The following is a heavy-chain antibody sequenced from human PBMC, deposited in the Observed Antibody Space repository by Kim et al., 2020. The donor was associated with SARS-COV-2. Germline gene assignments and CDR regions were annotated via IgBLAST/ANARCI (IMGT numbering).Heavy chain of an antibody. CDR2: ISAYNGNT. Sequence: ASVKVSCKGSGYTFTSYGISWVRQAPGQGLEWMGWISAYNGNTNYAQKLQGRVTMTTDTSTSTAYMELRSLRSDDTAVYYCARDPVEYYYGSGSYYKNGMDVWGQETTVTVSS. CDR3: ARDPVEYYYGSGSYYKNGMDV. CDR1: GYTFTSYG. V-gene: IGHV1-18*01. D-gene: IGHD3-10*01. J-gene: IGHJ6*02.